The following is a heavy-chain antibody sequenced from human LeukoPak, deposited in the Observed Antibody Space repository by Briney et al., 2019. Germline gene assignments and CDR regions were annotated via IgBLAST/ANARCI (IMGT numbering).Heavy chain of an antibody. CDR2: INTKSKAI. Sequence: PGGPLRLSCAASGFTFSSYTMNWIRQAPGKGLEWISFINTKSKAIYYADSVKGRFTISRDNARNLLHLQMNSLRAEDTALYFCVRDQDWAFDYWGQGTLVTVSS. J-gene: IGHJ4*02. CDR1: GFTFSSYT. V-gene: IGHV3-48*01. CDR3: VRDQDWAFDY. D-gene: IGHD3-9*01.